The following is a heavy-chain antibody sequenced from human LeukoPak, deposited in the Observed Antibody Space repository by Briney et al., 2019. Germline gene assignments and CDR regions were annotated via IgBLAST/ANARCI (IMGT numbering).Heavy chain of an antibody. CDR3: ARGGRPLGYFYMDV. CDR1: GDTFNSYA. J-gene: IGHJ6*03. V-gene: IGHV1-69*05. Sequence: SVKVSCKATGDTFNSYAFNWVRRAPGQGPEWMGGTIPIFGTVKAAQKFQGRVTITTDESTSTSYMELSSLTSEDTAVYFCARGGRPLGYFYMDVWGKGTTVIVSS. CDR2: TIPIFGTV.